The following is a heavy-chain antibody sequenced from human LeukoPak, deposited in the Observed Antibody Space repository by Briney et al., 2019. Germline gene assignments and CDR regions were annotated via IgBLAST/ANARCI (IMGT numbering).Heavy chain of an antibody. CDR1: GFTFSSYA. D-gene: IGHD2-15*01. CDR2: ISYDRSNK. V-gene: IGHV3-30-3*01. J-gene: IGHJ4*02. Sequence: GGSLRLSCAASGFTFSSYAMHWVRQAPGKGLEWVAVISYDRSNKYYADSVKGRFTISRDNSKNTPYLQMNSLRAEDTAVYYCARDRGYCSGGSCYPGWVFDYWGQGTLVTVSS. CDR3: ARDRGYCSGGSCYPGWVFDY.